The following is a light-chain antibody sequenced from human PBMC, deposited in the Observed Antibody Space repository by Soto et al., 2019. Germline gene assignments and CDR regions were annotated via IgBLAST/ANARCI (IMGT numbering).Light chain of an antibody. V-gene: IGKV1-5*03. Sequence: IQMPPSPSTLSAPVLYISTINSRASQSISTYLAWYRHKPVEAPKLLIYKASTLERGVPSRFSGSGSGTDFTLTISSLQPDDFATYYCQTYNSDSRKFGKGTKGDIK. CDR2: KAS. CDR1: QSISTY. CDR3: QTYNSDSRK. J-gene: IGKJ1*01.